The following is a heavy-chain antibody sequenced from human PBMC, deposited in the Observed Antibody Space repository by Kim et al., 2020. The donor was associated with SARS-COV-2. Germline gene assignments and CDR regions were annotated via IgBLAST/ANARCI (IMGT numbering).Heavy chain of an antibody. Sequence: GGSLRLSCAASGLSFNGLTFSASSMNWVRQAPGKGLEWAAYITGTGNTNYGDSVKGRFAISRDNAKNSVSLEMNSLRAEDTAVFYCAVSIEWRGMYWG. J-gene: IGHJ4*01. CDR1: GLSFNGLTFSASS. CDR2: ITGTGNT. V-gene: IGHV3-48*04. D-gene: IGHD3-3*01. CDR3: AVSIEWRGMY.